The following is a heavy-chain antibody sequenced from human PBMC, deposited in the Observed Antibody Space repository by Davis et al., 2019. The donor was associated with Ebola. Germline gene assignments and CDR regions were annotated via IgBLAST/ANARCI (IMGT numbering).Heavy chain of an antibody. D-gene: IGHD6-19*01. CDR1: GFSVSNSF. CDR3: SREEHSSGWYRGGMDV. CDR2: IYSGGST. J-gene: IGHJ6*02. V-gene: IGHV3-66*01. Sequence: GGSLRLSCAASGFSVSNSFINWVRQAPGKGLEWVSVIYSGGSTYYADSVKGRFTISRDNSKNTLFLQMNSLRAEDTAVYFCSREEHSSGWYRGGMDVWGQGTTVTVSS.